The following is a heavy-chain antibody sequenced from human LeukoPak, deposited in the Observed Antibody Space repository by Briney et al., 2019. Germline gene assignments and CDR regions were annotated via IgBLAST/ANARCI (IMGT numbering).Heavy chain of an antibody. Sequence: SVKVSCKASGGTFSSYAISWVRQAPGQGLEWMGGIIPIFGTANYAQTFQGRVTITADGSTSTAYMELSSLRSEDTAVYYCARGFRDGYNYTFDSWGQGTLVTVSS. CDR1: GGTFSSYA. CDR3: ARGFRDGYNYTFDS. J-gene: IGHJ4*02. CDR2: IIPIFGTA. D-gene: IGHD5-24*01. V-gene: IGHV1-69*13.